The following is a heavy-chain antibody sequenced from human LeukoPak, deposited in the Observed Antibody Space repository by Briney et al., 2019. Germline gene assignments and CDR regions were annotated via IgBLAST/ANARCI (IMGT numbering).Heavy chain of an antibody. V-gene: IGHV4-39*07. CDR3: AADRTGLAFDI. CDR1: GGSISSSSYY. Sequence: SETLSFTCTVSGGSISSSSYYWGWIRQPPGKGLEWIASIYHSGSTYYNPSLKSRVTISVDTSKNQFSLKLSSVTAADTAVYYCAADRTGLAFDIWGQGTMVTVSS. J-gene: IGHJ3*02. CDR2: IYHSGST. D-gene: IGHD3-22*01.